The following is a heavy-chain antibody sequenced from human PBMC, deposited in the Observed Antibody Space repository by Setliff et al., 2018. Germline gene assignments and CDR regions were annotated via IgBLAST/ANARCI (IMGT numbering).Heavy chain of an antibody. Sequence: PGGSLRLSCVGSGFGFSDAWITWVRQAPGKGLEWVGHIKSKAYGGTADYATAVKGRFSVSRDDSKDTVFLQMNSLKTEDTGTYYCARVSGFLYIDVWGKGTTVTVSS. V-gene: IGHV3-15*01. CDR2: IKSKAYGGTA. CDR3: ARVSGFLYIDV. CDR1: GFGFSDAW. D-gene: IGHD3-3*01. J-gene: IGHJ6*03.